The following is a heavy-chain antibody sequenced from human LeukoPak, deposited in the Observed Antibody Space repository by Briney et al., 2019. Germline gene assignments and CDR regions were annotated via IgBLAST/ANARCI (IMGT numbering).Heavy chain of an antibody. Sequence: ASVKVSCKASGYTFTSYYMHWVRQAPGQGLEWMGIINPSGGSTSYAQKFQGRVTMTRDTSTSTVYMELSSLRSEDTAVYYCARDPRPYDFWSGYYDSYGMDVWGQGTTVTVPS. V-gene: IGHV1-46*01. CDR2: INPSGGST. CDR3: ARDPRPYDFWSGYYDSYGMDV. D-gene: IGHD3-3*01. J-gene: IGHJ6*02. CDR1: GYTFTSYY.